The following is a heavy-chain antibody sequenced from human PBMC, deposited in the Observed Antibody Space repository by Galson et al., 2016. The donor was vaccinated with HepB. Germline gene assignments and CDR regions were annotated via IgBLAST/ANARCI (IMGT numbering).Heavy chain of an antibody. D-gene: IGHD1-26*01. Sequence: SLRLSCAASGFTFSSYAMRWVRQAPGKGLEWVSGIGWNGGSLGSADSVKGRFIISRDNAENSLYLQMNSLRAEDTAFYYCAKDRWCSGSYDGAFDIWGQGTMGTVSS. CDR2: IGWNGGSL. V-gene: IGHV3-9*01. CDR3: AKDRWCSGSYDGAFDI. CDR1: GFTFSSYA. J-gene: IGHJ3*02.